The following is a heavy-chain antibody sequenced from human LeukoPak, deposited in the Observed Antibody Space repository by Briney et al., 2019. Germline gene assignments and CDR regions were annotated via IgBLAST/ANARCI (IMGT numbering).Heavy chain of an antibody. D-gene: IGHD1-7*01. V-gene: IGHV4-39*01. J-gene: IGHJ4*02. CDR2: IYYSGST. CDR3: ARLNGLELPD. CDR1: GGSISSSSYY. Sequence: SETLSLTCTVSGGSISSSSYYWGWIRQPPGKGLEWIVSIYYSGSTYYNPSPKSRVTISVDTSKNQFSLKLSSVTAADTAVYYCARLNGLELPDWGQGTLVTVSS.